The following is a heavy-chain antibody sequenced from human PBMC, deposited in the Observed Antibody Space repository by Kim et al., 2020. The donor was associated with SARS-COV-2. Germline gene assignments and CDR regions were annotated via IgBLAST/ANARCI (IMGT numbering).Heavy chain of an antibody. J-gene: IGHJ3*02. V-gene: IGHV4-4*02. CDR3: ARPKYYDYIWVGHAFDI. Sequence: LKSRVTISVDKPKNQCSLKLSSVTAADTAVYYCARPKYYDYIWVGHAFDIWGQGTMVTVSS. D-gene: IGHD3-16*01.